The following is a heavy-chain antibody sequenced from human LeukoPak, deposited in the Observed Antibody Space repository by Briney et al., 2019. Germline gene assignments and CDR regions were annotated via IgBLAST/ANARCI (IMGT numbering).Heavy chain of an antibody. CDR3: ARGDDSGSPDFDY. D-gene: IGHD1-26*01. V-gene: IGHV3-30-3*01. Sequence: GGSLRLSCAASGFTFRNYVIHWVRQAPGKGLEWVAVTSSDLNVKLYADSVKGRFTISRDNSRSTLYLQMNSLRPEDTAIYYCARGDDSGSPDFDYWGQGTLVTVSS. CDR1: GFTFRNYV. CDR2: TSSDLNVK. J-gene: IGHJ4*02.